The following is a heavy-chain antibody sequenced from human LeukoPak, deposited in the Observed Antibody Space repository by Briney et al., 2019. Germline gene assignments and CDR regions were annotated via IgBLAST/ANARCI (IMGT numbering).Heavy chain of an antibody. J-gene: IGHJ4*02. CDR2: INPNSGGT. V-gene: IGHV1-2*02. CDR3: AGNIVGDGSDD. Sequence: ASVKVSSKASVDTFTADYMHTVRQAPGQGLEWMGWINPNSGGTNYAQKFQGRVTMTRDTSISTAYMELSRLGSDDTAVYFCAGNIVGDGSDDWGQGTLVTVSS. CDR1: VDTFTADY. D-gene: IGHD1-26*01.